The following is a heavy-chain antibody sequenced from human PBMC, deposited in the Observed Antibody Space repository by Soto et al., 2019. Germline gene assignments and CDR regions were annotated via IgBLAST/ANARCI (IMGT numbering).Heavy chain of an antibody. J-gene: IGHJ4*02. V-gene: IGHV3-23*01. D-gene: IGHD3-22*01. CDR3: AKCRYSDSIGDFFDY. CDR1: AFTFNNYA. CDR2: IGGSGRTT. Sequence: EVQLLESGGGLVQPGGSLSLSCAASAFTFNNYAMSWVRQAPGKGLEWVSGIGGSGRTTYYADSVKGRFTISRDNSNNTLFLQMNSLRAEDTSVYYCAKCRYSDSIGDFFDYWGQGTLVTVSS.